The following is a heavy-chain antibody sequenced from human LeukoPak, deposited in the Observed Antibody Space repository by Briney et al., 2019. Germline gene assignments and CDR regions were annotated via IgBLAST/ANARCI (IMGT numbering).Heavy chain of an antibody. V-gene: IGHV3-15*01. CDR3: TTDFWGAKYCSSDRCYDAFDI. D-gene: IGHD2-15*01. CDR1: GFTFNTAW. J-gene: IGHJ3*02. CDR2: VKSKTDSGAVP. Sequence: GGSLRLSCAASGFTFNTAWVSWVRQVRGKGLEWVGHVKSKTDSGAVPDYAAPVKGRFTISRDDSKNTLYLQMNRLKTEDTAVYYCTTDFWGAKYCSSDRCYDAFDIWGQGTMVTVSS.